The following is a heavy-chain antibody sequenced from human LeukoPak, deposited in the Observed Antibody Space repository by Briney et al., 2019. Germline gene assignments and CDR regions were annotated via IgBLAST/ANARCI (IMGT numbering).Heavy chain of an antibody. Sequence: SVTVSCTASGGTFSSYAISWVRQAPGQGLEWMGGIIPIFGTANYAQKFQGRVTITADESTSTAYMELSSLRSEDTAVYYCARDPGYYGSSGYYDYWGQGTLVTVSS. D-gene: IGHD3-22*01. J-gene: IGHJ4*02. V-gene: IGHV1-69*13. CDR1: GGTFSSYA. CDR3: ARDPGYYGSSGYYDY. CDR2: IIPIFGTA.